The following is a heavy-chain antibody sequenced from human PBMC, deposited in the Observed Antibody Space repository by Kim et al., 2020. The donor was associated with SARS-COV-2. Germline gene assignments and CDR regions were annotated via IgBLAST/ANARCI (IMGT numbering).Heavy chain of an antibody. D-gene: IGHD3-9*01. CDR2: IYYSGST. Sequence: SETLSLTCTVSGGSVSSGSYYWSWIRQPPGKGLEWIGYIYYSGSTNYNPSLKSRVTISVDTSKNQFSLKLSSVTAADTAVYYCARDSDILTGYYYYYYYGMDVWGQGTTVTVSS. V-gene: IGHV4-61*01. CDR1: GGSVSSGSYY. CDR3: ARDSDILTGYYYYYYYGMDV. J-gene: IGHJ6*02.